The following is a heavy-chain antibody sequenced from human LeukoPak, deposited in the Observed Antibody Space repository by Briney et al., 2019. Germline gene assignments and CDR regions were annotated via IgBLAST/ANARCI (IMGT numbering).Heavy chain of an antibody. CDR3: VRDTATTYY. V-gene: IGHV3-53*01. CDR1: GFTVSGNY. D-gene: IGHD1-1*01. J-gene: IGHJ4*02. CDR2: ISTGGNT. Sequence: GGSLRLSCAASGFTVSGNYMSWVRQAPGKGLGWVSTISTGGNTYNADSVKGRFTISRDNSKNTLYLQMNSLRVEDTAVYYCVRDTATTYYWGQGTLVTVSS.